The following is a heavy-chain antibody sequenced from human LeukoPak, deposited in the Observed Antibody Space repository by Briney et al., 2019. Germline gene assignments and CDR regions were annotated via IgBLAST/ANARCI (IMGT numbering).Heavy chain of an antibody. CDR3: ARDAPRVEVTMIDAFDI. CDR2: ISSSSSYI. D-gene: IGHD3-22*01. Sequence: PGGSLRLSCAASGFTFSSYEMNWVRPAPGKGREWVSSISSSSSYIYYADSVKGRFTISRENAKNSLYLQMNSLRAEDTAVYYCARDAPRVEVTMIDAFDIWGQGTMVTVSS. V-gene: IGHV3-21*01. J-gene: IGHJ3*02. CDR1: GFTFSSYE.